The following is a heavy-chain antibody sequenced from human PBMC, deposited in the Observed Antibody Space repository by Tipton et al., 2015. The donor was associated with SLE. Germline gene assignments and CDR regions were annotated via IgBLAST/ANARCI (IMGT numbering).Heavy chain of an antibody. Sequence: TLSLTCTVSGGSISSYYWNWIRQPPGKGLEWIRYIYSSGTTNYNPSSKSRVTISVDTSKNQFSLKLSSVIAADTAVYYCARAAYYLDSYDYWGQGTLVTVSS. CDR2: IYSSGTT. J-gene: IGHJ4*02. D-gene: IGHD2-2*03. V-gene: IGHV4-59*08. CDR1: GGSISSYY. CDR3: ARAAYYLDSYDY.